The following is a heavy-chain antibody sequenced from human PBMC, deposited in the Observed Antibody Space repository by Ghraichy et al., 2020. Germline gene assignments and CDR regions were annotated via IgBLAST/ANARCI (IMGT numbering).Heavy chain of an antibody. CDR1: GFTFGDSY. CDR3: ARGPCGGGDCYHWYFDL. D-gene: IGHD2-21*01. Sequence: GGSLRLSCAASGFTFGDSYMSWVRQAPGKGLEWIAYMNGRGNIIYNKDSVRGRFTISRDNAKNSLYLQMSSLRVDDTAVYYCARGPCGGGDCYHWYFDLWGRGTLVTVSS. CDR2: MNGRGNII. V-gene: IGHV3-11*01. J-gene: IGHJ2*01.